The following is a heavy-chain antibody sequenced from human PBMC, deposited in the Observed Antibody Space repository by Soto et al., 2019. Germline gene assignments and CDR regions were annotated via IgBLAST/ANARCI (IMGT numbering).Heavy chain of an antibody. CDR2: ISSSSTI. CDR3: ARHPERIAQIGWFDP. V-gene: IGHV3-48*01. CDR1: GFTFSSYS. Sequence: GGSLRLSCSASGFTFSSYSMNWVRQAPGKGLEWVSYISSSSTIYYADSVKGRFTISRDNAKNSLYLQMNSLRAEDTAVYYCARHPERIAQIGWFDPWGQGTLVTVSS. J-gene: IGHJ5*02. D-gene: IGHD6-13*01.